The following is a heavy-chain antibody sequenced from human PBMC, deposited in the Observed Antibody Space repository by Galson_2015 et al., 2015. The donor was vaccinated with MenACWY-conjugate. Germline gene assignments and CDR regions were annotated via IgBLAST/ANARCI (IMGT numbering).Heavy chain of an antibody. D-gene: IGHD4-17*01. J-gene: IGHJ4*01. Sequence: SLRLSCAASGFTFSSYAMHWVRQAPGKGLEYVSAISSNGSSTYYADSVKGRFTISRDNSKNTLYLQMSSLRPEDTAVYYCVRRSTTVTIDYSGHGTRVTVSS. CDR2: ISSNGSST. CDR1: GFTFSSYA. V-gene: IGHV3-64D*06. CDR3: VRRSTTVTIDY.